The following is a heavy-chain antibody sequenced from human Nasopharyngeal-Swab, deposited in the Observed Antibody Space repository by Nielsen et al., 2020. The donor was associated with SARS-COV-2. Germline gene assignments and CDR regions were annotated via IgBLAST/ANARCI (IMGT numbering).Heavy chain of an antibody. V-gene: IGHV3-23*01. J-gene: IGHJ4*02. CDR3: AATYYYGSGSFDY. Sequence: GESLKISCSASGFTFSRYAMSWVRQAPGKGLEWVSAISGSGGSTYYADSVKGRFTISRDNSKNTLYLQMNSLRAEDTAVYYCAATYYYGSGSFDYWGQGTLVTVSS. CDR2: ISGSGGST. CDR1: GFTFSRYA. D-gene: IGHD3-10*01.